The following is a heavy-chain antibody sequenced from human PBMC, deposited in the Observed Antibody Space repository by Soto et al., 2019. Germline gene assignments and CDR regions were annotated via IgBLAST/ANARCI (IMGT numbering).Heavy chain of an antibody. CDR1: GFTFSNYA. Sequence: PGGSLRLSCAASGFTFSNYAMSWVRQAPGKGLEWVSAISGGGTSTYYSDSVKGRFSISRDNSKNTLYLQMNTLRAEDTAVYYCSKALSQLYSFDFWGQGTLVTVSS. CDR3: SKALSQLYSFDF. J-gene: IGHJ4*02. V-gene: IGHV3-23*01. D-gene: IGHD2-8*01. CDR2: ISGGGTST.